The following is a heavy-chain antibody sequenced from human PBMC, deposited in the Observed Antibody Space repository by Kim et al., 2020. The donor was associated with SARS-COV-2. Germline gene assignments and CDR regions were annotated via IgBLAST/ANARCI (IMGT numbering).Heavy chain of an antibody. Sequence: GGSLRLSCAASGFTFDDYAMHWVRQAPGKGLEWVSGISWNSGSIGYADSVKGRFTISRDNAKNSLYLQMNSLRAEDTALYYCAKDIGVGATTFYYYGMDVWGQGTTVTVSS. V-gene: IGHV3-9*01. CDR3: AKDIGVGATTFYYYGMDV. J-gene: IGHJ6*02. D-gene: IGHD1-26*01. CDR1: GFTFDDYA. CDR2: ISWNSGSI.